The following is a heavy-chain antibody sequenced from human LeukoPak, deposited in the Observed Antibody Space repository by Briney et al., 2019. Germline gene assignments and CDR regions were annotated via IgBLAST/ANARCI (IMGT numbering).Heavy chain of an antibody. D-gene: IGHD1-1*01. V-gene: IGHV4-38-2*02. CDR1: GGSISSYY. CDR3: ARIDGTDAFDI. Sequence: SETLSLTCTVSGGSISSYYWGWIRQPPGKGLEWIGSIYHSGSTYYNPSLKSRVTISVDTSKNQFSLKLSSVTVADTAVYYCARIDGTDAFDIWGQGTMVTVSS. J-gene: IGHJ3*02. CDR2: IYHSGST.